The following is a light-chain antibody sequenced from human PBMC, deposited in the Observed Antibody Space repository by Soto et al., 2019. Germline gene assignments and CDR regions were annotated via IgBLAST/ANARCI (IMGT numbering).Light chain of an antibody. CDR1: QSVSSSY. CDR2: GAS. V-gene: IGKV3-20*01. Sequence: EIVLTQSPGTLSLSPGERATLSCRASQSVSSSYLAWYQQKPGQAPRLLIYGASSRATGIPDRFSGSGSGTDFTLTISRLEPEDVAVYYCQQYCSSRGTFGQGTKVEIK. J-gene: IGKJ1*01. CDR3: QQYCSSRGT.